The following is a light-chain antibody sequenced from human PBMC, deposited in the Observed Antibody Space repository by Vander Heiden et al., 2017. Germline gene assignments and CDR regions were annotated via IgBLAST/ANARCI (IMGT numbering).Light chain of an antibody. CDR2: NNN. V-gene: IGLV1-44*01. Sequence: QSVLTQPPSASGTPGQRVTISCSGSTSNIGSTAVNWYQQLPGTAPKLLIYNNNQRPSGVPDRFSGSKSGTSASLAISGLQSEDEADYYCTAWDDSLSGWVFGGGTKLNVL. CDR3: TAWDDSLSGWV. J-gene: IGLJ3*02. CDR1: TSNIGSTA.